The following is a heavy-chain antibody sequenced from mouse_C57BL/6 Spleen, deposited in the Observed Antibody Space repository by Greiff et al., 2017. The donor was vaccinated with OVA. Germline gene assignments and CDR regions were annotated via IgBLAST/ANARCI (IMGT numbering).Heavy chain of an antibody. CDR1: GYTFTDYT. Sequence: QVQLQQSDAELVKPGASVKISCKVSGYTFTDYTIHWMKQRPEQGLEWIGYIYPRDGSTKYNEKFKGKATLTADKSSSPAYMQLNSLTSEDSAVDFFARGDDYDAVDYWGQGTTLTVSS. V-gene: IGHV1-78*01. CDR2: IYPRDGST. CDR3: ARGDDYDAVDY. D-gene: IGHD2-4*01. J-gene: IGHJ2*01.